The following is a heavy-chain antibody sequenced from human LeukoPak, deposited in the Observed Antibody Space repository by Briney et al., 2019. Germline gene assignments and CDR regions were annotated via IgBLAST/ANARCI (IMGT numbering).Heavy chain of an antibody. J-gene: IGHJ1*01. CDR3: AQKAPYSPAYSQD. CDR1: GGSITSYF. CDR2: IYHSGTT. V-gene: IGHV4-59*01. D-gene: IGHD2-21*01. Sequence: PSETLSLTCTVSGGSITSYFWSWLRQPPGKGLEWIGYIYHSGTTNYNPSLKSRVTISVDTYKNQFSLKLTSVTAADTAVYYCAQKAPYSPAYSQDWGQGTLVTVSS.